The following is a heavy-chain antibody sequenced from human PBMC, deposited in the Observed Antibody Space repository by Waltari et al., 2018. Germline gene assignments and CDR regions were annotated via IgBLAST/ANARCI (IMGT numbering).Heavy chain of an antibody. V-gene: IGHV1-24*01. D-gene: IGHD6-19*01. CDR2: FAPEDGAT. CDR3: ATEGGAVAGTSLDY. J-gene: IGHJ4*02. CDR1: GYTLTELS. Sequence: QVQLVQSGAEVKKPGASVKVSCKVSGYTLTELSMHWVRQAPGKGLEWMGGFAPEDGATIYGQTCRGRVTMTEDTSTDTAYMELSSLRSEDTAVYYCATEGGAVAGTSLDYWGQGTLVTVSS.